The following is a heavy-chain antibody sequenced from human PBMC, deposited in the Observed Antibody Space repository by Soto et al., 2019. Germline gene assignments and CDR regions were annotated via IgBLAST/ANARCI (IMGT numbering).Heavy chain of an antibody. CDR3: AKAGITGTEDDYYYYYYYMDV. J-gene: IGHJ6*03. CDR2: ISGSGGST. D-gene: IGHD1-20*01. V-gene: IGHV3-23*01. Sequence: GGSLRLSCAASGFTFSSYAMSWVRQAPGKGLEWVSAISGSGGSTYYADSVKGRFTISRDNSKNTLYLQMNSLRAEDTAVYYCAKAGITGTEDDYYYYYYYMDVWGKGTTVTVSS. CDR1: GFTFSSYA.